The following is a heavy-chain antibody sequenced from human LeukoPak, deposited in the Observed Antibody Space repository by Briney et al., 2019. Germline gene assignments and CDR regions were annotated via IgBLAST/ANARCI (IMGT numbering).Heavy chain of an antibody. Sequence: PGGSLRLSCSASGFTLNTYSLNWIRQAPGKGLEWVSFISSTSTYIYYADSVKGRFTISRDNAKNSLFLQMSSLRAEDTAVYYCARVGEVTTARDVNAFDIWGQGTMVTVSS. CDR3: ARVGEVTTARDVNAFDI. CDR1: GFTLNTYS. V-gene: IGHV3-21*01. D-gene: IGHD1-14*01. CDR2: ISSTSTYI. J-gene: IGHJ3*02.